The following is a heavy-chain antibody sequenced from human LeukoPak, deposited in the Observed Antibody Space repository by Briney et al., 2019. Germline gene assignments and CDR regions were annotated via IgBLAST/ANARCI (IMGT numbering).Heavy chain of an antibody. Sequence: ASVKVSCKVSGYTLTELSMHWVRQAPGKGLEWMGGFDPEDGETIYAQKFQGRVTMTEDTSTDTAYMELSGLRSEDTAVYYCARGDAHCSSTSCYNFQHWGQGTLVTVSS. J-gene: IGHJ1*01. D-gene: IGHD2-2*02. V-gene: IGHV1-24*01. CDR1: GYTLTELS. CDR2: FDPEDGET. CDR3: ARGDAHCSSTSCYNFQH.